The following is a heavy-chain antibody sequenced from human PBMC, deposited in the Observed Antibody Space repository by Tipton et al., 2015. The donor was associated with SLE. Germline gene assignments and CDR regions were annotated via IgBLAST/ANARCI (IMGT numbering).Heavy chain of an antibody. Sequence: SLRLSCAASGFTFSSHAMHWVRQAPGKGLEYVSAISSNGGSTYYAGSMKGRFTISRDNSKNTLYLQMGSLRAEDMAVYYCARGLAARRAFDIWGQGTMVTVSS. CDR3: ARGLAARRAFDI. CDR1: GFTFSSHA. J-gene: IGHJ3*02. D-gene: IGHD2-15*01. CDR2: ISSNGGST. V-gene: IGHV3-64*02.